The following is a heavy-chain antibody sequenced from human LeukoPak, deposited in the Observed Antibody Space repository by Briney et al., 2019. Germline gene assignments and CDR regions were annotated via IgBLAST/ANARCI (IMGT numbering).Heavy chain of an antibody. V-gene: IGHV3-21*01. D-gene: IGHD3-22*01. CDR1: GFTFSSYS. J-gene: IGHJ6*03. CDR2: ISSSSSYI. Sequence: PGGSLRLSCAASGFTFSSYSMNWLRKAPGKGLEWVSSISSSSSYIYYADSVKGRFTISRDNAKNSLYLQMNSLRAEDTAVYYCARAATMIIYMDVWGKGTTVTVSS. CDR3: ARAATMIIYMDV.